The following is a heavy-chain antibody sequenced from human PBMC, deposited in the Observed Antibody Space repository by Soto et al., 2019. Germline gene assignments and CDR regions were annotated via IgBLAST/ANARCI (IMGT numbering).Heavy chain of an antibody. CDR2: ISYDGINE. V-gene: IGHV3-30*15. CDR3: ERDRLRLGELSLIGYFDY. D-gene: IGHD3-16*02. Sequence: QVQLVESGGSVVQPGRSLRLSCEASGFTFTSYAMHWVRQAPGKGLEWVAVISYDGINEYYADSVKGRFTISRDNSKNTLCLQMSSLRVEDTAVYYCERDRLRLGELSLIGYFDYWGQGTLVTVSS. J-gene: IGHJ4*02. CDR1: GFTFTSYA.